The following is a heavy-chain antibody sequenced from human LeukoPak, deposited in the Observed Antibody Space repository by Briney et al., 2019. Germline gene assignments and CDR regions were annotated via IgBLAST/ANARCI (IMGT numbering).Heavy chain of an antibody. V-gene: IGHV3-21*01. CDR1: GFTFNTYS. Sequence: PGGSLRLSCAASGFTFNTYSMNWVRQAPEKGLEWVSSISSHSRDIYYADSVKGRFTISRDNAKNSLHLQMNSLRAEDTAVYYCARDDRDISSFRFDYWGHGILVTVSS. J-gene: IGHJ4*01. CDR2: ISSHSRDI. CDR3: ARDDRDISSFRFDY. D-gene: IGHD6-6*01.